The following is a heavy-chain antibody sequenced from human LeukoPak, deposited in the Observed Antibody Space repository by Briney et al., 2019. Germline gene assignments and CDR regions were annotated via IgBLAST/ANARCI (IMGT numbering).Heavy chain of an antibody. Sequence: ASVKVSCKASGYTFTSYDINWVRQATGQGLEWMGWMNPNSGNTGYVQKFQGRVTMTRNTSISTAYMELSSLRSEDTAVYYCARVARTTGNYYYYYMDVWGKGTTVTVSS. J-gene: IGHJ6*03. CDR3: ARVARTTGNYYYYYMDV. CDR2: MNPNSGNT. V-gene: IGHV1-8*01. CDR1: GYTFTSYD. D-gene: IGHD1-7*01.